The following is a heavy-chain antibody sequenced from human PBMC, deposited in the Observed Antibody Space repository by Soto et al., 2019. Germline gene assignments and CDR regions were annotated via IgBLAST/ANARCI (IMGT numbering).Heavy chain of an antibody. CDR1: GGTFSSYA. J-gene: IGHJ6*02. CDR3: AGPPELTRIYYYYGMDV. D-gene: IGHD1-7*01. CDR2: IIPIFGTA. V-gene: IGHV1-69*13. Sequence: SVKVSCKASGGTFSSYAISWVRQAPGQGLEWMGGIIPIFGTANYAQKFQGRVTITADESTSTAYMGLSSLRSEDTAVYYCAGPPELTRIYYYYGMDVWGQGTTVTVSS.